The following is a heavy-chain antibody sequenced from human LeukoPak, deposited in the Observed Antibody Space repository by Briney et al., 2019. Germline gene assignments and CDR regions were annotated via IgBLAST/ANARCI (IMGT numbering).Heavy chain of an antibody. D-gene: IGHD3-22*01. CDR2: ITGGDDRT. Sequence: GGSLRLSCAASGFALSSAAMTWVRQAPGKGLEWVSIITGGDDRTYYADSVKGRFTISSDYSRNTLHLQMNSLRVEDTAIYYCAKGPQLGSGYHPDYWGQGTLVTVSS. V-gene: IGHV3-23*01. CDR1: GFALSSAA. J-gene: IGHJ4*02. CDR3: AKGPQLGSGYHPDY.